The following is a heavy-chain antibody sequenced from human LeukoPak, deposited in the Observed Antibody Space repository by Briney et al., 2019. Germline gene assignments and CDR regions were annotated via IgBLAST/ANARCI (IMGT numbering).Heavy chain of an antibody. D-gene: IGHD3-10*01. CDR3: AKNRGYYYGSGSLRNFDY. CDR2: ISYDVRTT. Sequence: GGSLRLSCAASGFTFSSYGMHWVRQAPGKGLEWVAVISYDVRTTYYADSVKGRFTISRDNSKDTLYLQMISLRAEDTAVYYCAKNRGYYYGSGSLRNFDYWGQGTLVTVSS. CDR1: GFTFSSYG. V-gene: IGHV3-30*18. J-gene: IGHJ4*02.